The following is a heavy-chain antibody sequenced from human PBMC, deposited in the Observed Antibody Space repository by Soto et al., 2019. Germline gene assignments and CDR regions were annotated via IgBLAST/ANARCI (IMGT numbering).Heavy chain of an antibody. D-gene: IGHD2-21*02. J-gene: IGHJ5*02. Sequence: PSETLSLTCAVSGGSISSGFYSWSWIRQPPGQGLEWIGYIYNSGNTYYNPSLMSRVTISADGSQNHFSLKLTSVTAADTAVYYCARGSDGVWNWFDPWGQGTQVTVSS. CDR3: ARGSDGVWNWFDP. CDR1: GGSISSGFYS. V-gene: IGHV4-30-2*01. CDR2: IYNSGNT.